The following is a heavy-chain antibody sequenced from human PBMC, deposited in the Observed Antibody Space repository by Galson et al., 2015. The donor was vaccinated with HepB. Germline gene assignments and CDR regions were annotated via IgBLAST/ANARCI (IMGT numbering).Heavy chain of an antibody. J-gene: IGHJ4*02. V-gene: IGHV1-18*01. CDR1: GYTFISYG. D-gene: IGHD5-12*01. CDR3: ARGVGGGYPHPFDY. Sequence: SVKVSCKASGYTFISYGISWVRQAPGQGLEWMGWISNYNDNTYYAQKLQGRVTMTTDTSTSTAYMELRSLRSDDTAVYYCARGVGGGYPHPFDYWGQGTLVTVSS. CDR2: ISNYNDNT.